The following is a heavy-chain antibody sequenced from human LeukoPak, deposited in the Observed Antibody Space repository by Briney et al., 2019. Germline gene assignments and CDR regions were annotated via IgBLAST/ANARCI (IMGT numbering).Heavy chain of an antibody. CDR1: GYSLTSYR. V-gene: IGHV5-51*01. D-gene: IGHD3-10*01. Sequence: GESLKISCKGSGYSLTSYRIGWVRQMPGKGLEWMGIIYPGDSDTRYSPSFQGQVTISADKSISTAYLQWSSLKASDTAMYYCARKWFGDARGTNWFDPWGQGTLVTVSS. J-gene: IGHJ5*02. CDR2: IYPGDSDT. CDR3: ARKWFGDARGTNWFDP.